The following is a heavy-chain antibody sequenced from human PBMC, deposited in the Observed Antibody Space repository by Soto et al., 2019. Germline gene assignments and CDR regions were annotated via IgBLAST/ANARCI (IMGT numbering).Heavy chain of an antibody. V-gene: IGHV4-31*03. CDR2: IFHSGST. CDR3: VRGGIAGPWFDT. Sequence: SETLSLTCSVSRAFINSGGFYYSWIRQPPGKGLEWLGYIFHSGSTLYTPSLRGRPTLSADTSRNQLSLHLTSVTAADTAVYYCVRGGIAGPWFDTLGQGILLTISS. J-gene: IGHJ5*02. CDR1: RAFINSGGFY. D-gene: IGHD2-21*01.